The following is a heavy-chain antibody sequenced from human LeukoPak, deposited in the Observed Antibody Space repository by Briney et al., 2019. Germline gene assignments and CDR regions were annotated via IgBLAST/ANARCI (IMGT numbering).Heavy chain of an antibody. D-gene: IGHD6-13*01. V-gene: IGHV6-1*01. Sequence: SQTLSLTCAISGDSVSSTSTAWNCIRQSPSRGLEWLGRTYYRSKWGANYALSVKSRVTITADTSKNQISLQLNSVTPEDTAVYYCARGTAAPGFDFWGQGTLVTVSS. CDR2: TYYRSKWGA. CDR1: GDSVSSTSTA. J-gene: IGHJ4*02. CDR3: ARGTAAPGFDF.